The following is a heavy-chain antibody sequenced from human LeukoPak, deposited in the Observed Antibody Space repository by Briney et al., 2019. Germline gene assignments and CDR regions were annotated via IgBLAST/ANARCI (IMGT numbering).Heavy chain of an antibody. V-gene: IGHV1-2*02. Sequence: ASVKVSCKASGYTFTGYYMHWVRQAPGQGLEWMGWINPNSGGTNYAQKFQGRVTMIRDTSISTAYMELSRLRSDDTAVYYCAAPLTIFGVADYWGQGTLVTVSS. CDR1: GYTFTGYY. D-gene: IGHD3-3*01. J-gene: IGHJ4*02. CDR3: AAPLTIFGVADY. CDR2: INPNSGGT.